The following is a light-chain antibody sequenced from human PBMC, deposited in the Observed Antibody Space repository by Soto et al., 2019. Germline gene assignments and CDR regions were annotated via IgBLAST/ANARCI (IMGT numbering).Light chain of an antibody. Sequence: EIVLTQSPATQSLSPGEGATLSSRDSQSVNNDLAWYQQRPGQAPRLLIYDVSNRATGVPARFSGSGSGTDFTLTISSLEAEDFAIYYCQQRTSWPLTFGGGTKVESK. V-gene: IGKV3-11*01. CDR2: DVS. CDR1: QSVNND. CDR3: QQRTSWPLT. J-gene: IGKJ4*01.